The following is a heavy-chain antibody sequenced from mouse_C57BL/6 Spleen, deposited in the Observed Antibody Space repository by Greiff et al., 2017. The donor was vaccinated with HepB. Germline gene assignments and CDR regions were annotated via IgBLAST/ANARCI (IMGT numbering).Heavy chain of an antibody. Sequence: QVQLKQPGAELVMPGASVKLSCKASGYTFTSYWMHWVKQRPGQGLEWIGEIDPSDSYTNYNQKFKGKSTLTVDKSSSTAYMQLSSLTSEDSAVYYCARPPDYYGSSYWYFDVWGTGTTVTVSS. J-gene: IGHJ1*03. CDR3: ARPPDYYGSSYWYFDV. V-gene: IGHV1-69*01. D-gene: IGHD1-1*01. CDR1: GYTFTSYW. CDR2: IDPSDSYT.